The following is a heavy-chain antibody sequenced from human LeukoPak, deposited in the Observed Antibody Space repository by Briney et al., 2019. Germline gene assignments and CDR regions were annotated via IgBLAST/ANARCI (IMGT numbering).Heavy chain of an antibody. CDR3: AKVDIVVVPAAMPRGYYYYMDV. J-gene: IGHJ6*03. D-gene: IGHD2-2*01. V-gene: IGHV3-30*02. CDR2: IRYDGSNK. CDR1: GFTFSSYG. Sequence: QPGGSLRLSCAVSGFTFSSYGMHWVRQAPGKGLEWVAFIRYDGSNKYYADSVKGRFTISRDNSKNTLYLQMNSLRAEDTAVYYCAKVDIVVVPAAMPRGYYYYMDVWGKGTTVTVSS.